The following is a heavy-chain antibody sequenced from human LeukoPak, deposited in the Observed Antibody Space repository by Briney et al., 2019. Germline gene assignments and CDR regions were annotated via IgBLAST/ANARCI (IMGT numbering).Heavy chain of an antibody. V-gene: IGHV4-4*07. J-gene: IGHJ3*02. Sequence: SETLSLTCTVSGGSISGYYWSWIRQPAGKGLEWIGRIYTSGSTNYNPSLKSRVTMSVDTSKNQFSLKLSSVTAADTAVYYCARDLVDTAMGDAFDIWGQGTMVTVSS. CDR1: GGSISGYY. CDR3: ARDLVDTAMGDAFDI. CDR2: IYTSGST. D-gene: IGHD5-18*01.